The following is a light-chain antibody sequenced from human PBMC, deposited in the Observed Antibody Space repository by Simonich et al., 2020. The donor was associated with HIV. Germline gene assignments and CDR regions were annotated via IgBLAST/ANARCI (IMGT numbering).Light chain of an antibody. CDR2: GAS. V-gene: IGKV3D-20*02. J-gene: IGKJ4*01. Sequence: EIVLTQSPATLSLSPGARATLSFRASQSVSNNYLAWYQQKPGKSPRRLIYGASSRATGIPDRFSGSCSGTDFIFTSSSLEPEDFAVYYCQQRSNRPLTFGGGTKVEIK. CDR3: QQRSNRPLT. CDR1: QSVSNNY.